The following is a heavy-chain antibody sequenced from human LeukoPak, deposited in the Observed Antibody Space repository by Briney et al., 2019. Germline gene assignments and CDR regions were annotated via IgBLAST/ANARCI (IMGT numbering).Heavy chain of an antibody. CDR2: INPNGGDT. Sequence: GASVKVSCKASGYTFTGYYMHWVRQAPGQGLEWMGIINPNGGDTDYAQKFQGRVTMTRDTSTSTVYMELSSLRSEDTATYYCARDVVGSVWWFDPWGQGTLVTVSS. J-gene: IGHJ5*02. D-gene: IGHD6-19*01. CDR1: GYTFTGYY. CDR3: ARDVVGSVWWFDP. V-gene: IGHV1-46*01.